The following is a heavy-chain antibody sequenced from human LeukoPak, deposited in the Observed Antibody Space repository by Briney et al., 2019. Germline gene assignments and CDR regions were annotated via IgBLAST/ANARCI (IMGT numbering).Heavy chain of an antibody. V-gene: IGHV1-69*05. J-gene: IGHJ4*02. CDR3: ARASDYDFWSGYPTYYFDY. CDR1: GGTFSSYA. D-gene: IGHD3-3*01. Sequence: SVKVSCKASGGTFSSYAISWVRQAPGQGLEWMGGIIPIFGTANYAQKFQGRVTITTDESTSTAYMELSSLRSEDTAVYYCARASDYDFWSGYPTYYFDYWGQGTLVTVSS. CDR2: IIPIFGTA.